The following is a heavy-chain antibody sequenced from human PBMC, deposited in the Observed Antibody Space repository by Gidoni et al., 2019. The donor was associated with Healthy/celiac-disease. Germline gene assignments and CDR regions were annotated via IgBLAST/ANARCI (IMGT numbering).Heavy chain of an antibody. CDR3: ARVRAGYSLDAFDI. V-gene: IGHV1-2*02. CDR1: GYTFTGYY. D-gene: IGHD6-13*01. CDR2: INPDSGGT. Sequence: QLVQSGAEVKKPGASVKVSCKASGYTFTGYYLHWVRQAPGQGFEWMGWINPDSGGTNYAQKFQGRVTMTRDTSISTAYMELSRLRSDDTAVYFCARVRAGYSLDAFDIWGQGTMVTVSS. J-gene: IGHJ3*02.